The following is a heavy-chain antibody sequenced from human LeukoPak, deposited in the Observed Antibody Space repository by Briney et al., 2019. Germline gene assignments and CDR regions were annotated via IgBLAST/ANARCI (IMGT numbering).Heavy chain of an antibody. Sequence: SETLSLTCTVSGYSISSGYYWGWIRQPPGKGLEWIGNMQHSGSTYYNPSLKSRVTILLDTSKNQLSLKVSSVTAADTAVYYCARGWRTFDYWGQGTLVTVSS. CDR1: GYSISSGYY. V-gene: IGHV4-38-2*02. D-gene: IGHD2-15*01. CDR3: ARGWRTFDY. J-gene: IGHJ4*02. CDR2: MQHSGST.